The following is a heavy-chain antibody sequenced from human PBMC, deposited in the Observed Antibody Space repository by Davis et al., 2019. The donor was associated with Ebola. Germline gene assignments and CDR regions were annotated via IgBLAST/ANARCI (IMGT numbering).Heavy chain of an antibody. Sequence: KVSCKGSGYNFLRNWIGWVRQTPGKGLEWMGVIYPGDSDTRYSPSFQGQVTVSADKSITTAYQQWSRLRASDTAKYYCARLPADYEGSENFYYYYALDVWGQGTTVTVSS. J-gene: IGHJ6*02. CDR3: ARLPADYEGSENFYYYYALDV. CDR2: IYPGDSDT. V-gene: IGHV5-51*01. D-gene: IGHD4-17*01. CDR1: GYNFLRNW.